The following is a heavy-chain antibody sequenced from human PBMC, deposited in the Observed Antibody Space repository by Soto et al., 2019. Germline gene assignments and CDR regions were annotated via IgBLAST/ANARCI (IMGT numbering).Heavy chain of an antibody. CDR3: ARSSSGWYVYYFDY. CDR2: IYYSGST. D-gene: IGHD6-19*01. CDR1: CGSISSYY. Sequence: WETLSLTCTVSCGSISSYYWSWIRQPPGKGLEWIGYIYYSGSTNYNPSLKSRVTISVDTSKNQFSLKLSSVTAADTAVYYCARSSSGWYVYYFDYWGQGTLVTVSS. V-gene: IGHV4-59*01. J-gene: IGHJ4*02.